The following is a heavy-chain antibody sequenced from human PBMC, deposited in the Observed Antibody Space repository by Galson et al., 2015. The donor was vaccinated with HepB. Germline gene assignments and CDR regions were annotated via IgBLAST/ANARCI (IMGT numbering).Heavy chain of an antibody. CDR1: GFTFSSYW. CDR3: ARDVIAAAGFGFDY. J-gene: IGHJ4*02. Sequence: SLRLSCAASGFTFSSYWMSWVRQAPGKGLEWVANIKQDGSEKYYVDSVKGRFTISRDNAKNSLYLQMNSLRAEDTAVYYCARDVIAAAGFGFDYWGQGTLVTVSS. V-gene: IGHV3-7*03. D-gene: IGHD6-13*01. CDR2: IKQDGSEK.